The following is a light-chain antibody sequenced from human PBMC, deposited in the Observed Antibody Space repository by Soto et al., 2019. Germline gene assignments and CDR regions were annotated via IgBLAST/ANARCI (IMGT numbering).Light chain of an antibody. J-gene: IGKJ3*01. Sequence: EIVLTQSPGTLSLSPGERATLSCRASQSVSSSYLAWYQQKPGQAPMLLIYGASSRATGIPNRFSGSGTGTDFTLTISRREPEDFAAYYCQQYGSSPPYTFGPGTKVDIK. CDR2: GAS. CDR1: QSVSSSY. CDR3: QQYGSSPPYT. V-gene: IGKV3-20*01.